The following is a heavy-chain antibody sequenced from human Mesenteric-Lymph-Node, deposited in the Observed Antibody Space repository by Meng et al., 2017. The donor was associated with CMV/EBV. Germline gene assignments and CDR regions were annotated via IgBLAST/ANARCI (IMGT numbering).Heavy chain of an antibody. J-gene: IGHJ5*02. CDR2: INPKSGGI. CDR3: ARYCSSTSCHPTQTWFDP. Sequence: LIGYYIHWVRQAPGQGLEWMGWINPKSGGISYAQKFQGRVTMTRDTSTSTAYMELRSLRSDDTAVYYCARYCSSTSCHPTQTWFDPWGQGTLVTVSS. D-gene: IGHD2-2*01. CDR1: LIGYY. V-gene: IGHV1-2*02.